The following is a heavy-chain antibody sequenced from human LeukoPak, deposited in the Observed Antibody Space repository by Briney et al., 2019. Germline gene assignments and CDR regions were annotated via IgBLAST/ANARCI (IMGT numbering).Heavy chain of an antibody. V-gene: IGHV1-2*02. CDR1: GYTFTGYY. D-gene: IGHD6-13*01. CDR2: INPNNGGT. J-gene: IGHJ4*02. CDR3: ARGSSSPVPNFDY. Sequence: ASAKVSCKASGYTFTGYYMHWVRQAPGQGLEWMGWINPNNGGTSYAQKFQGRVTMTRDTSITTAYMELPTLTSDDTAVYYCARGSSSPVPNFDYWGQGTLVTVSS.